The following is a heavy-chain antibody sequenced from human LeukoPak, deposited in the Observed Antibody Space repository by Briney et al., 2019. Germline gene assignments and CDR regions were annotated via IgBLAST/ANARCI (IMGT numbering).Heavy chain of an antibody. CDR2: INHSGST. V-gene: IGHV4-34*01. Sequence: SETLSLTCAVYGGSFSGYYWSWIRQPPGKGLEWIGEINHSGSTNYNPSLKSRVTISVDTSKNQFSLKLSSVTAADTAVYYCARAGWSGYFPNGYYYGMDVWGQGTTVTVSS. J-gene: IGHJ6*02. CDR3: ARAGWSGYFPNGYYYGMDV. D-gene: IGHD3-3*01. CDR1: GGSFSGYY.